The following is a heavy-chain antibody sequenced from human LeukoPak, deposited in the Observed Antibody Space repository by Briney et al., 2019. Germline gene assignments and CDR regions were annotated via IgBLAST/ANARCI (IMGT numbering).Heavy chain of an antibody. CDR2: IYHSGST. D-gene: IGHD3-10*01. CDR1: GYSISSGYY. CDR3: ASVGGYFDY. J-gene: IGHJ4*02. Sequence: SETLSLTCTVSGYSISSGYYWGWIRQPPGKGLEWIGSIYHSGSTYYNPSLKSRVTISVDTSKNQFSLKLSSVTAAVTAVYYCASVGGYFDYWGQGTLVTVSS. V-gene: IGHV4-38-2*02.